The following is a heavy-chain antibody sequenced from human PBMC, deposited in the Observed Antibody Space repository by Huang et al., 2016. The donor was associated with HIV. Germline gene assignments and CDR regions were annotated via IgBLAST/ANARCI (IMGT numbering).Heavy chain of an antibody. J-gene: IGHJ4*02. CDR3: ASQHIGAAATWF. CDR2: VYPSGST. D-gene: IGHD6-13*01. Sequence: QLQLQESGPGQVKPSETLSLTCTVSGDFISSTNYYWGWIRTSPGKGLAWVGRVYPSGSTNYNPSLKSRVTLSVDTSRNQFSLRLNSVTAADTAVYYCASQHIGAAATWFWGRGTQVAVSS. CDR1: GDFISSTNYY. V-gene: IGHV4-39*01.